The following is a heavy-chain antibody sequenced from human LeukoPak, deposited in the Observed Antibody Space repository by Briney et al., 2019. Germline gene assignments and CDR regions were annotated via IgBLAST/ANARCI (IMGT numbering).Heavy chain of an antibody. CDR2: ISHDESYD. Sequence: GKSLRLSCAASGLSFSSYGLQWVRQAPDKGLEWVAGISHDESYDYYAESVKGRFTISRDDSKNTLYLQMDTLRAEDTAVYYCARNTFGGVLGNWGQGTLVTVSS. CDR1: GLSFSSYG. J-gene: IGHJ4*02. V-gene: IGHV3-30*03. D-gene: IGHD3-16*01. CDR3: ARNTFGGVLGN.